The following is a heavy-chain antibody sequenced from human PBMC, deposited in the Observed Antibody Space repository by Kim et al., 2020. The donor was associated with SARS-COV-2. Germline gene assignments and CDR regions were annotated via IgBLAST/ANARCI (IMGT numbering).Heavy chain of an antibody. J-gene: IGHJ4*02. CDR2: ISGSGGST. CDR3: AKDIWDGCYSGSWRDQGEIDY. V-gene: IGHV3-23*01. D-gene: IGHD3-10*01. Sequence: GGSLRLSCSASGFTFSSYAMSWVRQAPGKGLEWVSGISGSGGSTYYADSVKGRFTISRDNSKNTLYLRMNSLRAEDTAVYYCAKDIWDGCYSGSWRDQGEIDYWGQGTPVTVSS. CDR1: GFTFSSYA.